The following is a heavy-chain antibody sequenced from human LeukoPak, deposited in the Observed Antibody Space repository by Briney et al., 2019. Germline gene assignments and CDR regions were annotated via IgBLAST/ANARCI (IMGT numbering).Heavy chain of an antibody. D-gene: IGHD2-15*01. CDR1: GGSISSYY. CDR3: ARGASGGSWEGWYYYYMDV. V-gene: IGHV4-59*01. Sequence: SETLSLTCTVSGGSISSYYWSWIRQPPGKGLEWIGYIYYSGSTNYNPSLKSRVTISVDTSKNQFSLKLSSVTAADTAVYYCARGASGGSWEGWYYYYMDVWGKGTTVTVSS. CDR2: IYYSGST. J-gene: IGHJ6*03.